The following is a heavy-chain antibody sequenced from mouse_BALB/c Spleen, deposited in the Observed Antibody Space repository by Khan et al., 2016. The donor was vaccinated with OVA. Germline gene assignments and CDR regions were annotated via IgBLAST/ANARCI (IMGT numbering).Heavy chain of an antibody. J-gene: IGHJ2*01. CDR1: GYRFTSYI. CDR3: ARGNWQSYYFDY. V-gene: IGHV1S136*01. CDR2: INPYNGAT. D-gene: IGHD4-1*01. Sequence: VQLKQSGPVLVKPGTSVKMSCKASGYRFTSYIIHWVKQRPGQGLEWIGYINPYNGATKYNEKFKGKATLTSDKSSNTAYMELSSLTSEDSAVYYCARGNWQSYYFDYWGQGTTLTVSS.